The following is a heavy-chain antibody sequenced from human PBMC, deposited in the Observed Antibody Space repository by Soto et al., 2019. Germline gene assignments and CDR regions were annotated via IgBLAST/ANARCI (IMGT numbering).Heavy chain of an antibody. V-gene: IGHV3-21*01. CDR1: GFTFSSYS. D-gene: IGHD3-22*01. CDR3: ARNTYYYDSSGHFYYYYGMDV. CDR2: ISSSSSYI. J-gene: IGHJ6*02. Sequence: VGSLRLSCAASGFTFSSYSMNWVRQAPGKGLEWVSSISSSSSYIYYADSVKGRFTISRDNAKNSLYLQMNSLRAEDTAVYYCARNTYYYDSSGHFYYYYGMDVWGQGTTVTVSS.